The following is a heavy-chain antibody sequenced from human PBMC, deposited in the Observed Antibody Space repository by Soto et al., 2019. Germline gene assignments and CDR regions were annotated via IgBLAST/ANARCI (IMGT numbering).Heavy chain of an antibody. V-gene: IGHV4-59*01. CDR1: GGSISSYY. CDR2: IYYSGST. J-gene: IGHJ4*02. Sequence: SETLSLTCTVSGGSISSYYWSWIRQPPGKGLEWIGYIYYSGSTNYNPSLKSRVTISVDTSKNQFSLKLSSVTAADTAVYYCAREKTGTTTFDYWGQGTLVTVSS. D-gene: IGHD1-7*01. CDR3: AREKTGTTTFDY.